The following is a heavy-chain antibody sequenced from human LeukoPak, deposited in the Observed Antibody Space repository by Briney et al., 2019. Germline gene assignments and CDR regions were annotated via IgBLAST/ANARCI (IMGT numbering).Heavy chain of an antibody. CDR2: ISSSSSTI. Sequence: PGGSLRLSCAASGFTFSSYSMNWVRQAPGKGLEWVSYISSSSSTIYYADSVKGRFTISRDNAKNSLYLQMNSLRAKDTAVYYCARDLGKYDYSNYRPLDVWGKGTTVTVSS. J-gene: IGHJ6*04. D-gene: IGHD4-11*01. CDR3: ARDLGKYDYSNYRPLDV. CDR1: GFTFSSYS. V-gene: IGHV3-48*01.